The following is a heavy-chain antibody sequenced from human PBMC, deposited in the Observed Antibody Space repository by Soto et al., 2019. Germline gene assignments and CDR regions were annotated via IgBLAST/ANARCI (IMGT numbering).Heavy chain of an antibody. D-gene: IGHD1-26*01. Sequence: GESLKISCKGSGYGFTSYWIAWVRQMPGKGLEWMGIIHPDDSETRYSPSFQGRVTISADKSISTAYLQWSSLRASDTAMYYCGRPAQQKRVGAGMDVWGQGTTVTVSS. V-gene: IGHV5-51*01. CDR1: GYGFTSYW. J-gene: IGHJ6*02. CDR2: IHPDDSET. CDR3: GRPAQQKRVGAGMDV.